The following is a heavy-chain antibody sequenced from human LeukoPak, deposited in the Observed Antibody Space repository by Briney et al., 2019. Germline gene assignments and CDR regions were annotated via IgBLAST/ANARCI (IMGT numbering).Heavy chain of an antibody. CDR3: ARDLKRYCSSTSCHYFDY. Sequence: GGSLRLSCAASGFTFSSYAMHWVRQAPGKGLEWVAVISYDGSNKYYADSVKGRFTISRDNSKNTLYLRMNSLRAEDTAVYYCARDLKRYCSSTSCHYFDYWGQGTLVTVSS. CDR1: GFTFSSYA. D-gene: IGHD2-2*01. J-gene: IGHJ4*02. V-gene: IGHV3-30*04. CDR2: ISYDGSNK.